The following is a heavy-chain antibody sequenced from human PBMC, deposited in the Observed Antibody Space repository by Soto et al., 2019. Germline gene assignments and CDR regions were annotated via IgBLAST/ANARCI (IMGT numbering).Heavy chain of an antibody. J-gene: IGHJ4*02. Sequence: GGSLRLSCAASGFTFSSYAMSWVRQAPGKGLEWVSAISGSGGSTYYADSVKGRFTISRDNSKNTLYLQMNSLRAEDTAVYYCAKDRILGYYDSSGPHNYFDYWGQGTLVTVPQ. CDR2: ISGSGGST. V-gene: IGHV3-23*01. CDR1: GFTFSSYA. D-gene: IGHD3-22*01. CDR3: AKDRILGYYDSSGPHNYFDY.